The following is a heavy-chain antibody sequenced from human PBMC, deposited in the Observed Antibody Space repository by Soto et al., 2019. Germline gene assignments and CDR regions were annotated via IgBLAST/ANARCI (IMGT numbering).Heavy chain of an antibody. D-gene: IGHD3-10*01. Sequence: GGSLRLSCAASGFTFSSYGMHWVRQAPGKGLEWVAVISYDGSNKYYADSGKGRFTISRDNSKNTLYLQMNSLRAEDAAVYYCAKMGGEDHGSGILGSFDIWGQGTMVTVSS. J-gene: IGHJ3*02. CDR2: ISYDGSNK. CDR1: GFTFSSYG. V-gene: IGHV3-30*18. CDR3: AKMGGEDHGSGILGSFDI.